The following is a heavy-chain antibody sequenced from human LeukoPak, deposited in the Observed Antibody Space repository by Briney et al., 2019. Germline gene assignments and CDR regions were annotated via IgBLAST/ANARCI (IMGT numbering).Heavy chain of an antibody. CDR1: GGSISSSSYY. V-gene: IGHV4-39*07. Sequence: PETLSLTCTVSGGSISSSSYYWGWIRQPPGKGLEWIGSMFHSGSTYYNPSLKSRVTISVDTSKNQFSLKLSSVTAADTAVYYCARGLSRRYYGSGRNWFDPWGQGTLVTVSS. D-gene: IGHD3-10*01. CDR2: MFHSGST. J-gene: IGHJ5*02. CDR3: ARGLSRRYYGSGRNWFDP.